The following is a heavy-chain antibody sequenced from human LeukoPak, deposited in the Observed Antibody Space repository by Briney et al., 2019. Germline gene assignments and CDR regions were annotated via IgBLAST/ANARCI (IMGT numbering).Heavy chain of an antibody. CDR3: ARLGDEAAMVP. D-gene: IGHD5-18*01. J-gene: IGHJ4*02. V-gene: IGHV5-51*03. CDR2: IYPGDSDT. CDR1: GYSFTSYW. Sequence: GESLKISCKGSGYSFTSYWIGWVRQMPGKGLEWMGIIYPGDSDTRYSLSFQGQVTISADKSISTAYLQWNSLKASDIAMYYCARLGDEAAMVPWGQGNLVTVSS.